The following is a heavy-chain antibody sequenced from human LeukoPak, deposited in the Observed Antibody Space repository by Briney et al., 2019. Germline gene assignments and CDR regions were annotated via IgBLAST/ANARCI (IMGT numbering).Heavy chain of an antibody. CDR1: GFSVTNNY. D-gene: IGHD6-13*01. Sequence: GSLRLSCAVSGFSVTNNYMSWVRQAPGKGLEWIGYIYSSGSTNYNPSLKSRVTISVDTSKNQLSLKLSSVTAADTAVYYCARHWETSSWYVDYWGQGTLVTVSS. V-gene: IGHV4-59*08. CDR2: IYSSGST. CDR3: ARHWETSSWYVDY. J-gene: IGHJ4*02.